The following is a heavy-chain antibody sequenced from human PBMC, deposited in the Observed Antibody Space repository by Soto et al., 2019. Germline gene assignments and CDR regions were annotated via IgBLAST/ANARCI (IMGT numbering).Heavy chain of an antibody. CDR3: ARQGEYSSSSRLPGDNWLDP. D-gene: IGHD6-6*01. V-gene: IGHV4-4*07. J-gene: IGHJ5*02. CDR2: IYTSGGT. Sequence: SETLSLTCTVSGGSISSYYWSWIRQPAGKGLEWIGRIYTSGGTNYNPSLKSRVTMSVDTSKDQFSLKLSSVTAADTAVYYCARQGEYSSSSRLPGDNWLDPWGQGTPVTVYS. CDR1: GGSISSYY.